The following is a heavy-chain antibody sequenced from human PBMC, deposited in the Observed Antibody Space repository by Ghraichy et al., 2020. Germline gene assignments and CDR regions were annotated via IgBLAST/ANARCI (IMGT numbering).Heavy chain of an antibody. CDR2: IYYSGST. D-gene: IGHD3-22*01. J-gene: IGHJ6*02. CDR1: GGSISSYY. CDR3: ARDRLDYYDSSGYYRYYYGMDV. Sequence: ESLNISCTVSGGSISSYYWSWIRQPPGKGLEWIGYIYYSGSTNYNPSLKSRVTISVDTSKNQFSLKLSSVTAADTAVYYCARDRLDYYDSSGYYRYYYGMDVWGQGTTVTVSS. V-gene: IGHV4-59*01.